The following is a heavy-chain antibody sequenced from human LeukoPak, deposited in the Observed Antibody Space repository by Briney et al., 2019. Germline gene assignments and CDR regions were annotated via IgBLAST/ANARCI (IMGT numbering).Heavy chain of an antibody. CDR3: ARVNTAAGSDY. CDR1: GYTFTGYY. CDR2: ISAYNGNT. Sequence: ASVKVSCKASGYTFTGYYMHWVRQAPGQGLEWMGWISAYNGNTNYAQKLQGRVTMTTDTSTSTAYMELRSLRSDDTAVYYCARVNTAAGSDYWGQGTLVTVSS. J-gene: IGHJ4*02. D-gene: IGHD6-13*01. V-gene: IGHV1-18*04.